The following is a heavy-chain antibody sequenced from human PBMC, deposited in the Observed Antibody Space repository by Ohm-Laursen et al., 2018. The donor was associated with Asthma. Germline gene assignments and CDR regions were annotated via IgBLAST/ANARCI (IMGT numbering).Heavy chain of an antibody. CDR1: GGTISSGGHY. CDR3: ARGVDYGGNHLDS. J-gene: IGHJ4*02. CDR2: IYDSGMT. Sequence: TLSLTCTVSGGTISSGGHYWNWIRQEPGKGLEWIGNIYDSGMTYYKASLKSRITISVDSSKNQLSLKLTSVTAADTAVYYCARGVDYGGNHLDSWGQGTLVTVSS. V-gene: IGHV4-31*03. D-gene: IGHD4-23*01.